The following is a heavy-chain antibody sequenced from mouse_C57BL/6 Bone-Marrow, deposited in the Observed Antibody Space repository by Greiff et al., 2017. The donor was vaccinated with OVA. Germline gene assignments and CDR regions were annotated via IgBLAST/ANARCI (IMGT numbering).Heavy chain of an antibody. CDR2: ISSGGSYT. D-gene: IGHD1-1*01. Sequence: EVKLVESGGDLVKPGGSLKLSCAASGFTFSSYGMSWVRQTPDKRLEWVATISSGGSYTYYPDSVKGRFTISRDTAKNTLYLQMSSLKSEDTAMYYCARHPSTVVGYYAMDYWGQGTSVTVSS. CDR3: ARHPSTVVGYYAMDY. V-gene: IGHV5-6*02. J-gene: IGHJ4*01. CDR1: GFTFSSYG.